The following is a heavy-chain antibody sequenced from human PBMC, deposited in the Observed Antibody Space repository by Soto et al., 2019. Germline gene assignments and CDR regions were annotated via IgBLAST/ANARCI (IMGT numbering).Heavy chain of an antibody. Sequence: VGALRLSCAASGFTFTRYRMNWFRQAPGKGLEWVSSISSTTNYIYYGDSMKGRFTISRDNAKNSLYLEMNSLRAEDTAVYYCARESEDLTSNFDYWGQGTLVTSPQ. CDR2: ISSTTNYI. CDR1: GFTFTRYR. CDR3: ARESEDLTSNFDY. V-gene: IGHV3-21*06. J-gene: IGHJ4*02.